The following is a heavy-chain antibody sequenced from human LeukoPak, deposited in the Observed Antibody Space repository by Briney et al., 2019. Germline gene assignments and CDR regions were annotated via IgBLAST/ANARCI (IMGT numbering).Heavy chain of an antibody. J-gene: IGHJ4*02. CDR2: INSDGSST. CDR3: ARGSNYDSSGPDY. CDR1: GLTLGRSW. Sequence: TGGCLRPSFAAAGLTLGRSWMHSGRPAPGKWRVWVSRINSDGSSTNYADSVRGRFTISRDNAKNTLYLQMNSLRAEDTAVYYCARGSNYDSSGPDYWGQGTLVTVSS. D-gene: IGHD3-22*01. V-gene: IGHV3-74*01.